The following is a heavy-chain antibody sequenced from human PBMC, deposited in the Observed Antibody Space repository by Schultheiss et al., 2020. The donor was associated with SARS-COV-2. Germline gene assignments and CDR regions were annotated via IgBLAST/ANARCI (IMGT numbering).Heavy chain of an antibody. CDR1: GFTFITYG. CDR2: ISYDGTKK. D-gene: IGHD7-27*01. J-gene: IGHJ4*02. CDR3: AKGWGTAD. V-gene: IGHV3-30*18. Sequence: GESLKISCAASGFTFITYGMHWVRQAPGKGLEWVSVISYDGTKKYYADSVKGRFTISRDNSKNTLYLQMSSLRAEDTAVYYCAKGWGTADWGQGTLVTVSS.